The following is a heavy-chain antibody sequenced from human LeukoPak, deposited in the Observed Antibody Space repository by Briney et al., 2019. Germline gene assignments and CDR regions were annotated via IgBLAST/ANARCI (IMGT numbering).Heavy chain of an antibody. CDR3: ARAGSGALRD. CDR1: GGSISSGSYY. J-gene: IGHJ4*02. D-gene: IGHD3-10*01. CDR2: IYTSGGT. Sequence: PSQTLSLTCTVSGGSISSGSYYWSWIRQPAGKGLEWIGLIYTSGGTNYNPSLKNRVTMSVDTSKNQFSLKLSSVTAADTAVYYCARAGSGALRDWGQGTLVTVSS. V-gene: IGHV4-61*02.